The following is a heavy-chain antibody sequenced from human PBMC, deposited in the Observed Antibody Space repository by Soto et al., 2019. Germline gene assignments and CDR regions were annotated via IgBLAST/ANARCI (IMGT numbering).Heavy chain of an antibody. CDR2: IYYSAST. J-gene: IGHJ5*02. V-gene: IGHV4-39*01. CDR3: ARYSSASGRFDP. Sequence: PSETLSLTCTVSGGSISSSDYYWGWIRQPPGKGLEWIGNIYYSASTYYNPSLKSRVTISVDTSKNQFSLKLSSVTAADTAVYYCARYSSASGRFDPWGQGTLVTVSS. CDR1: GGSISSSDYY. D-gene: IGHD6-19*01.